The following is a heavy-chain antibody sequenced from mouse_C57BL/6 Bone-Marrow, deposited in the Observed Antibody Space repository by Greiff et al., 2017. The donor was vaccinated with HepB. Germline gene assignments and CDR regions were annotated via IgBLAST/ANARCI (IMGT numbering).Heavy chain of an antibody. CDR1: GYTFTDYE. CDR3: TRSDDGYYRYWFAY. CDR2: IDPETGGT. Sequence: QVQLQQSGAELVRPRASVTLSCKASGYTFTDYEMHWVKQTPVHGLEWIGAIDPETGGTAYNQKFKGKAILTADKSSSTAYMELRSLTSEDSAVYYCTRSDDGYYRYWFAYGGQGTLVTVSA. D-gene: IGHD2-3*01. J-gene: IGHJ3*01. V-gene: IGHV1-15*01.